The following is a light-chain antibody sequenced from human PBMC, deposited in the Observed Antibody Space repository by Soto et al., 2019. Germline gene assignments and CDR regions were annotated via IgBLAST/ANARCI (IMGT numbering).Light chain of an antibody. V-gene: IGKV1-27*01. CDR1: QDISNY. J-gene: IGKJ1*01. Sequence: DIQMTQSPSSLSASVGDRVTITCRASQDISNYLAWYQQKPGKVPHLLIYAASTLQYGVPSRFSGSGSGTDFTLTISSLQPEDVATYYCQKYKSAPWTFGQGTKVEIK. CDR3: QKYKSAPWT. CDR2: AAS.